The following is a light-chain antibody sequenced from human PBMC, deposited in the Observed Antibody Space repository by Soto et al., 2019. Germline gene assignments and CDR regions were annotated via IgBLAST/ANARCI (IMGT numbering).Light chain of an antibody. J-gene: IGKJ2*01. Sequence: EMDMTQSPATLSASPGERATLSCRAAQNIGNSLGWYQQKAGQAPRLLIYGASLRATGIPARFSGAGSGTDFTLTIDSLQPEDSATYYCQCLGAFGQGTKLEIK. CDR1: QNIGNS. V-gene: IGKV3-15*01. CDR3: QCLGA. CDR2: GAS.